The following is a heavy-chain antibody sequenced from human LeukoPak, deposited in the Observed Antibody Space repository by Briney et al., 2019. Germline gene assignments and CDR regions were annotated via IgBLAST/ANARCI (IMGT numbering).Heavy chain of an antibody. CDR2: ISVYNGNT. Sequence: ASVKVSCKASGYTFTTYTISWVRQAPGQGLEWMGWISVYNGNTNTALKFQGRVTMTADRSTSIAYMELRSLTSDDTAVYYCARWDRVDIAATNDDYWGQGTLVTVSS. V-gene: IGHV1-18*04. CDR1: GYTFTTYT. J-gene: IGHJ4*02. D-gene: IGHD5-12*01. CDR3: ARWDRVDIAATNDDY.